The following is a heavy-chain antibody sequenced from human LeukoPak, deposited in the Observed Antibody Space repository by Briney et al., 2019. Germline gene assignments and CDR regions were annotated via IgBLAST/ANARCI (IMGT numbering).Heavy chain of an antibody. CDR1: GFTFSSYA. D-gene: IGHD1-20*01. Sequence: GGSLRLSCAASGFTFSSYATSWVRQAPGKGLEWVSAISGSGGSTYYADSVKGRITISRDNSKNTLYLQMNSLRAEDTAVYYCAKDANWNDVGGVFDYWGQGTLVTVSS. CDR3: AKDANWNDVGGVFDY. CDR2: ISGSGGST. J-gene: IGHJ4*02. V-gene: IGHV3-23*01.